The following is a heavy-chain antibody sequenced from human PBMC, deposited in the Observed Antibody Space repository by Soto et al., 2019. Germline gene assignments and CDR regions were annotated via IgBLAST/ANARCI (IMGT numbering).Heavy chain of an antibody. CDR2: IYYSGST. D-gene: IGHD3-22*01. CDR1: GGSISSGGYY. CDR3: ARGVPPVIPVGDSSVYYYDPFFAY. Sequence: TSETLSLTCTVSGGSISSGGYYWSWIRQHPGKGLEWIGYIYYSGSTYYNPSLKSRVTISVDTSKNQFSLKLSSVTAADTAVYYCARGVPPVIPVGDSSVYYYDPFFAYWGQGTLVTVSS. J-gene: IGHJ4*02. V-gene: IGHV4-31*03.